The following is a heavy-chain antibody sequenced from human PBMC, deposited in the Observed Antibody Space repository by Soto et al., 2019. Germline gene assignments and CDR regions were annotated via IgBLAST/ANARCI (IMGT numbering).Heavy chain of an antibody. J-gene: IGHJ6*02. CDR1: GDSVSSNSAA. CDR3: ARMHTFTAMVSGYYYYYGMDV. CDR2: TYYRSKWYN. Sequence: PSQTLSLTCAISGDSVSSNSAAWNWIRQSPSRGLEWLGRTYYRSKWYNDYAVSVKSRITINPDTSKNQFSLQLNSVTPEDTAVYYCARMHTFTAMVSGYYYYYGMDVWGQGTTVTVSS. D-gene: IGHD5-18*01. V-gene: IGHV6-1*01.